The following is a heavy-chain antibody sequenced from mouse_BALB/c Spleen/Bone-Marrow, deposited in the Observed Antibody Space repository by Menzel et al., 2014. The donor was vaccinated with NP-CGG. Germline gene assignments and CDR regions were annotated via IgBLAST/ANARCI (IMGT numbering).Heavy chain of an antibody. CDR3: ASYYGNYAY. Sequence: QDQLQQSGAELVKPGASVKLSCKASGYTFTSYWMHWVKQRPGQGLEWIGEINPSNGRTNYNEKFKSKATLTVDKSSSSACMQLSSLTSEDSAVYNCASYYGNYAYWGQGTLVTVSA. V-gene: IGHV1S81*02. D-gene: IGHD2-1*01. CDR1: GYTFTSYW. CDR2: INPSNGRT. J-gene: IGHJ3*01.